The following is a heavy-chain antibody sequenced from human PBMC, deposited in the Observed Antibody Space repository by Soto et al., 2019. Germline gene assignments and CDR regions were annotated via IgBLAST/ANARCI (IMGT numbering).Heavy chain of an antibody. J-gene: IGHJ4*02. D-gene: IGHD3-10*01. CDR3: AKAKNDYNRDNRPRFDY. CDR2: ISANDVGT. CDR1: GFTLRNYA. V-gene: IGHV3-23*01. Sequence: GGSLRLSCEASGFTLRNYAMTWIRQAPGKGLEWVSLISANDVGTYYAESVKTRFTISTDQSRNTVYLQMDSLRADDTAIYYCAKAKNDYNRDNRPRFDYWGQGTLVTDS.